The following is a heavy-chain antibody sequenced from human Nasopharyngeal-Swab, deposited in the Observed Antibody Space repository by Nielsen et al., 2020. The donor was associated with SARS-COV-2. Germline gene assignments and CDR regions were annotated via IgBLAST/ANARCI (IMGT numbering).Heavy chain of an antibody. CDR1: GYTFTSYG. V-gene: IGHV1-18*01. D-gene: IGHD4-11*01. CDR2: ISAYNGST. CDR3: ARLTVTTFYYYYGMDV. Sequence: ASVKVSCKASGYTFTSYGISWVRQAPGQGLEWMGWISAYNGSTNYAQKLQGRVTMTTDTSTSTAYMELRSLRSDDTAVYYCARLTVTTFYYYYGMDVWGKGKKGDVSS. J-gene: IGHJ6*04.